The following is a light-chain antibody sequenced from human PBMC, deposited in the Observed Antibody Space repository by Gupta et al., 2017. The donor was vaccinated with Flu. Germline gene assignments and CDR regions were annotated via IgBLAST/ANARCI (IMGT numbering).Light chain of an antibody. CDR2: IAA. Sequence: PSISSRTGHDFVYKNENIYLTWFKQMPGQSPRRLFYIAANRDSGVPDSFSGSGSGTDFTLKVTSEDAEDFGIYYCMQCKDWPYSFGQGTKLEIK. CDR1: HDFVYKNENIY. CDR3: MQCKDWPYS. J-gene: IGKJ2*03. V-gene: IGKV2-30*01.